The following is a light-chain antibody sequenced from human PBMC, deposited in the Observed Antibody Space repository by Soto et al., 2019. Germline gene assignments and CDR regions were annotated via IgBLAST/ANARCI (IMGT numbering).Light chain of an antibody. Sequence: DIQMTQSPSSLSASVGDRVTITCQASQDITNFLNWYQQKPGKAPQLLIYDASNLETGVPSRFSGSGSGTDFTFTISSLQPEDIATYYCQQYDTLPLTCGQGTKLEIK. V-gene: IGKV1-33*01. CDR3: QQYDTLPLT. CDR2: DAS. CDR1: QDITNF. J-gene: IGKJ1*01.